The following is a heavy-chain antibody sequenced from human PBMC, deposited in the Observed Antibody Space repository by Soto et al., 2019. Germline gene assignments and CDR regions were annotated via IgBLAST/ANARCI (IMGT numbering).Heavy chain of an antibody. CDR3: AREGFSGYEALDY. CDR1: GGHIRSYY. CDR2: IAYTGIT. Sequence: QVHLQESGPGLLKPSETLSLTCSVSGGHIRSYYLSWVRQAPGKGLEWIAYIAYTGITGYNPSLRSRVTISGDTSLSVYTLKMTSVTAADTAVYYCAREGFSGYEALDYWGQGILVTVSS. D-gene: IGHD5-12*01. J-gene: IGHJ4*02. V-gene: IGHV4-59*01.